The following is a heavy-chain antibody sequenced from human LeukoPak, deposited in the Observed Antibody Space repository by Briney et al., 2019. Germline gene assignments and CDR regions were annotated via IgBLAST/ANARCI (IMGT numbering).Heavy chain of an antibody. CDR1: GFTFSSYA. CDR2: ISGSGGST. V-gene: IGHV3-23*01. CDR3: ARVANWNYGYYYYYMDV. J-gene: IGHJ6*03. D-gene: IGHD1-7*01. Sequence: GGSLRLSCAASGFTFSSYAMSWVRQAPGKGLEWVSAISGSGGSTYYADSVKGRFTISRDNSKNTLYLQMNSLRAEDTAVYYCARVANWNYGYYYYYMDVWGKGTTVTVSS.